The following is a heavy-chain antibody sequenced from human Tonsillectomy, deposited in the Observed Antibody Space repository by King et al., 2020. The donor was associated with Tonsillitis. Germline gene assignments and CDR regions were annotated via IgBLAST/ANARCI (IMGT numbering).Heavy chain of an antibody. CDR3: ARQSYDILTGPTHFDY. Sequence: VQLVESGAEVKKPGESLKMSCKGSGYSFTTYWIAWVRQMPGKGLECMGIIYPGDSDTRYSPSFQGQVTISADKSISTAYLQWSSLKASDTAMYYCARQSYDILTGPTHFDYWGQGTQVTVSS. J-gene: IGHJ4*02. V-gene: IGHV5-51*01. CDR2: IYPGDSDT. D-gene: IGHD3-9*01. CDR1: GYSFTTYW.